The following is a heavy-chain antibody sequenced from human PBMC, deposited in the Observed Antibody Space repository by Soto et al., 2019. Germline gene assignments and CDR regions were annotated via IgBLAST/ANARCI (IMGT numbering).Heavy chain of an antibody. J-gene: IGHJ4*02. Sequence: GESLKISCKGSGYSFTNYWIGWVRQMPGKGLEWMGIIHPTNSDTTYSPSFQGQVTISADKSISTAHLQWSSLKASDTAIYYCERVGPLNGDYFDYWGQGTLVTVSS. CDR3: ERVGPLNGDYFDY. CDR1: GYSFTNYW. V-gene: IGHV5-51*01. D-gene: IGHD7-27*01. CDR2: IHPTNSDT.